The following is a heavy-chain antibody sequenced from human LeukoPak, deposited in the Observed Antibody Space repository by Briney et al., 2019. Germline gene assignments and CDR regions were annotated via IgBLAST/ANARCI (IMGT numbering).Heavy chain of an antibody. CDR2: ISGSGGSA. CDR3: AKXLXXVAVARFDY. CDR1: GFTFSDYY. Sequence: GGSLRLSCAASGFTFSDYYMSWIRQAPGKGLEWVSAISGSGGSAYYADSVRGRFTISRDNSKNTLYLQMNSLRAEDTAVYYCAKXLXXVAVARFDYWGQGTLVTV. V-gene: IGHV3-23*01. J-gene: IGHJ4*02. D-gene: IGHD2-15*01.